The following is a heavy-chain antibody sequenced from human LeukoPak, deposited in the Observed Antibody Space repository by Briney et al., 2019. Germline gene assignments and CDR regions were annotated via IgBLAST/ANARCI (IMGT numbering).Heavy chain of an antibody. Sequence: PGRSLRLSCAASGFTFSSYAMHWVRQAPGKGLEWVAVISYDGSNKYYADSVKGRFTISRDNAKNSLYLQMNNLRAEDTAVYYCTSRGGNSPDYWGQGTLVTVSS. V-gene: IGHV3-30*04. CDR1: GFTFSSYA. J-gene: IGHJ4*02. CDR3: TSRGGNSPDY. CDR2: ISYDGSNK. D-gene: IGHD4-23*01.